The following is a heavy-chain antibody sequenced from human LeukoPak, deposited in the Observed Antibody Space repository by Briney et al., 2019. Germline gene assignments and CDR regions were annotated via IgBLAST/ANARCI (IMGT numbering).Heavy chain of an antibody. D-gene: IGHD2-21*02. J-gene: IGHJ6*03. V-gene: IGHV4-39*01. CDR1: GGSISSSSYY. CDR3: ARTYCGGDCRGYYYHYYMDV. CDR2: IYYSGST. Sequence: SETLSLTCTVSGGSISSSSYYWGWIRQPPGKGLEWIGSIYYSGSTYYNPSLKSRVTISVDTSKNQFSLKLSSVTAADTAVYYCARTYCGGDCRGYYYHYYMDVWGKGTTVTISS.